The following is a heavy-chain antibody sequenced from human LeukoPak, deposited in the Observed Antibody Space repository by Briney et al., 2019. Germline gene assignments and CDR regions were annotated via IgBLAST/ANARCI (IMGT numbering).Heavy chain of an antibody. CDR2: ISGSGGST. J-gene: IGHJ4*02. Sequence: PGGSLRLSCAASGFTFSSYAMNWVRQAPGKGLEWVSAISGSGGSTYYADSVKGRFTISRDNSKNTLFLQMNGLRAEDTAVYYCARADYGSGSIYYWGQGTLVTVSS. D-gene: IGHD3-10*01. CDR3: ARADYGSGSIYY. V-gene: IGHV3-23*01. CDR1: GFTFSSYA.